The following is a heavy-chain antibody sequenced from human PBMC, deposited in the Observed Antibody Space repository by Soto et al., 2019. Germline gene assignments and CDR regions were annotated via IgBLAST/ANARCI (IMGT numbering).Heavy chain of an antibody. CDR3: AKQGGTYYYDSSGYWY. CDR1: GFTFSSYA. D-gene: IGHD3-22*01. Sequence: EVQLLESGGGLVQPGGSLRLSCAASGFTFSSYAMSWVRQAPGKGLEWVSAISGSGGSTYYADSVKGRFTISRDNSKNTLYLQMNSLRADDTAVYYCAKQGGTYYYDSSGYWYWGQGTLVTVSS. J-gene: IGHJ4*02. CDR2: ISGSGGST. V-gene: IGHV3-23*01.